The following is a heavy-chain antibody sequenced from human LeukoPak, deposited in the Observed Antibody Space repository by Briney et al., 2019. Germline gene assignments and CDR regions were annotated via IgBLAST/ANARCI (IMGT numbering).Heavy chain of an antibody. CDR1: GGSFSGYY. Sequence: SKTLSLTCAVYGGSFSGYYWSWIRQPPGKGLEWIGEINHSGSTNYNPSLKSRVTISVDTSKNQFSLKLSSVTAADTAVYYCARPGVRYYYMDVWGKGTTVTISS. D-gene: IGHD3-10*01. CDR2: INHSGST. J-gene: IGHJ6*03. CDR3: ARPGVRYYYMDV. V-gene: IGHV4-34*01.